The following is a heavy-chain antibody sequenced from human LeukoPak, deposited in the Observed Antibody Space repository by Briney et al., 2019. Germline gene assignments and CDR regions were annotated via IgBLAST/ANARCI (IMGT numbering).Heavy chain of an antibody. D-gene: IGHD4-23*01. J-gene: IGHJ3*02. CDR3: ARTSPVVTPGEAFDI. CDR1: GGSISSGDYY. CDR2: IYYSGST. Sequence: SETLSLTCTVSGGSISSGDYYWSWIRQPPGKGLEWIGYIYYSGSTNYNPSLKSRVTISVDTSKNQFSLKLSSVTAADTAVYYCARTSPVVTPGEAFDIWGLGTMVTVSS. V-gene: IGHV4-61*08.